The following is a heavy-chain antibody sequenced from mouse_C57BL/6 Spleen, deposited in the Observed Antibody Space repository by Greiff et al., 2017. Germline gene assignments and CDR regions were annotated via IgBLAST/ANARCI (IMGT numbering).Heavy chain of an antibody. D-gene: IGHD1-1*01. CDR1: GYAFSSYW. J-gene: IGHJ2*01. V-gene: IGHV1-80*01. CDR3: ARYDYGSSYDFDY. CDR2: IYPGDGDT. Sequence: VHLVESGAELVKPGASVKISCKASGYAFSSYWMNWVKQRPGKGLEWIGQIYPGDGDTNYNGKFKGKATLTADKSSSTAYMQLSSLTSEDSAVYFCARYDYGSSYDFDYWGQGTTLTVSS.